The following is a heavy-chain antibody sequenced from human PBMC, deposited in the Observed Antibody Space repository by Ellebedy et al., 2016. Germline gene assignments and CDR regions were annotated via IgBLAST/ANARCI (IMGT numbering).Heavy chain of an antibody. CDR1: GFNFDIYA. J-gene: IGHJ5*02. D-gene: IGHD6-13*01. CDR3: ARRPGTGRQGWFDP. Sequence: GGSLRLSCAASGFNFDIYAMTWVRQAPGKGLEWVAFIGGLDLRTYYADSVRGRFTVSRDNFKKTLYLQMNSLRVEDTAVYYCARRPGTGRQGWFDPWGQGTLVTVSS. V-gene: IGHV3-23*01. CDR2: IGGLDLRT.